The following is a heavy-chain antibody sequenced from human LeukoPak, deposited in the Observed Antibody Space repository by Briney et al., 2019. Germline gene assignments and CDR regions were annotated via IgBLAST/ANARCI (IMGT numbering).Heavy chain of an antibody. V-gene: IGHV4-38-2*02. Sequence: SETLSLTCSVSNPSISSDYYWGWIRQSPGKGLEWIGSIYHSGTTHYYPSLKNRVSMSIDTSRNQFSLQLNSVTAADTAVYYCARALYYYETSGYTFDSWGQGTLVTVSS. CDR1: NPSISSDYY. CDR2: IYHSGTT. J-gene: IGHJ4*02. D-gene: IGHD3-22*01. CDR3: ARALYYYETSGYTFDS.